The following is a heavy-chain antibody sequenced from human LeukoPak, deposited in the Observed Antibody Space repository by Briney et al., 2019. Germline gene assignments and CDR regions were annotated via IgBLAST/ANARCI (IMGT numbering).Heavy chain of an antibody. V-gene: IGHV3-53*01. CDR3: TSEEYDCPGGY. D-gene: IGHD2-21*01. CDR1: GFIVTGNY. J-gene: IGHJ4*02. Sequence: GGSLRLSCAASGFIVTGNYMSWVRQAPGKGLEWVSVIYSSDNSYYADSVKGRFTISRDKSKNTLYLQMNNLRAEDTAVYYCTSEEYDCPGGYWGQGTLVTVSS. CDR2: IYSSDNS.